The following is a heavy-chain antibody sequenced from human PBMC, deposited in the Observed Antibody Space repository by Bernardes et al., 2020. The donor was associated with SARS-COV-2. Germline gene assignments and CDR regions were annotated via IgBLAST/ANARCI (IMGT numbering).Heavy chain of an antibody. J-gene: IGHJ4*02. V-gene: IGHV3-21*01. CDR3: ARELPGEGFDY. CDR2: IGGSSSSI. Sequence: GGSLRLSCAASGFTFSSDSMNWVRQAPGKGLEWVSSIGGSSSSIYYADSVKGRFTISRDNAKNLLYLQMNSLRVEDTAVYYCARELPGEGFDYWGQGTLVTVSS. D-gene: IGHD7-27*01. CDR1: GFTFSSDS.